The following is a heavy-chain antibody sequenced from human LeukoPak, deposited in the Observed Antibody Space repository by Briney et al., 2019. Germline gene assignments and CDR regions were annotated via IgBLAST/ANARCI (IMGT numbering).Heavy chain of an antibody. V-gene: IGHV3-30*02. CDR3: AKEEYYDFWSGYLVY. CDR2: IRYDGSNK. D-gene: IGHD3-3*01. CDR1: GFTFSSYG. Sequence: PGGSLRLSCAASGFTFSSYGMHWVRQAPGKGLEWVAFIRYDGSNKYYADSVKGRFTISRDNSKNTLYLQMNSLRAEDTAVYYCAKEEYYDFWSGYLVYWGQGTLVTVSS. J-gene: IGHJ4*02.